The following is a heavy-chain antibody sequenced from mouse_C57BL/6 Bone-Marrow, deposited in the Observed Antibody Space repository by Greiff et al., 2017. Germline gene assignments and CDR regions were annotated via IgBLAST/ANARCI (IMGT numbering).Heavy chain of an antibody. J-gene: IGHJ1*03. CDR3: AFYYYGSSPWYFDV. V-gene: IGHV14-3*01. D-gene: IGHD1-1*01. CDR1: GFNIKNTY. CDR2: IDPANGNT. Sequence: DVKLVESVAELVRPGASVKLSCTASGFNIKNTYMHWVKQRPEQGLEWIGRIDPANGNTKYAPKFQGKATITADTSSNTAYLQLSSLTSEDTAIYYCAFYYYGSSPWYFDVWGTGTTVTVSS.